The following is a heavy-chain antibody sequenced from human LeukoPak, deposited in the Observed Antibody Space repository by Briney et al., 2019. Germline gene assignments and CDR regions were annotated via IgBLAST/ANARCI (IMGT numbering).Heavy chain of an antibody. CDR1: GYTFTSYY. J-gene: IGHJ5*02. CDR2: INPSGGST. V-gene: IGHV1-46*01. D-gene: IGHD5-12*01. CDR3: ARDFLVATTGNWFDP. Sequence: ASVKVSCKASGYTFTSYYMHWVRQAAGQGLEWMGIINPSGGSTSYAQKFQGRVTMTRDTSTSTVYMELSSLRSEDTAVYYCARDFLVATTGNWFDPWGQGTLVTVSS.